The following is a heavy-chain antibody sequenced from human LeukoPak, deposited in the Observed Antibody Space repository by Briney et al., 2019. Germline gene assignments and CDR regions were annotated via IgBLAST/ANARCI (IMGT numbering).Heavy chain of an antibody. CDR1: GYTFTSYD. D-gene: IGHD3-22*01. CDR2: MNPNSGNT. CDR3: ARGQRLPDSSGYVIDY. Sequence: ASVKVSCKASGYTFTSYDINWVRQATGQGLEWMGWMNPNSGNTGYAQKFQGRVTMTRNTSISTVYMELNSLRSEDTAMYYCARGQRLPDSSGYVIDYWGQGTLVTVSS. J-gene: IGHJ4*02. V-gene: IGHV1-8*01.